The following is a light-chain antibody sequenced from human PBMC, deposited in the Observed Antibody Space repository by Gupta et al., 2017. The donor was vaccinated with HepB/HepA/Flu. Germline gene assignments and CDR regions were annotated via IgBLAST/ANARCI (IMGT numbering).Light chain of an antibody. CDR1: TSNIGSNT. J-gene: IGLJ2*01. CDR2: SNH. CDR3: AAWDDSLNGVV. V-gene: IGLV1-44*01. Sequence: QSVLIQPPSASGTPGQTVTISCSSSTSNIGSNTVNWYQLLPGMAPRLLVYSNHQRPSGVPDRFFGSKSGTSASLAITGLQSEDEADYYCAAWDDSLNGVVFGGGTRLTVL.